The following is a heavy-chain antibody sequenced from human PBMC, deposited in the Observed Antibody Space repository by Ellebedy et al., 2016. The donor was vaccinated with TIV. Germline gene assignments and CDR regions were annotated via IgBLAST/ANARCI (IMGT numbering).Heavy chain of an antibody. CDR2: INHSGST. J-gene: IGHJ4*02. CDR1: GVSFSGYY. CDR3: ARGQGRRKATDY. Sequence: SETLSLTXAVYGVSFSGYYWTWIHQPPGKGLEWIGEINHSGSTNYNPSLKSRVTISVDTSKNQFSLKLRSVTAADTAVYYCARGQGRRKATDYWGQGTLVTVSS. D-gene: IGHD5-12*01. V-gene: IGHV4-34*01.